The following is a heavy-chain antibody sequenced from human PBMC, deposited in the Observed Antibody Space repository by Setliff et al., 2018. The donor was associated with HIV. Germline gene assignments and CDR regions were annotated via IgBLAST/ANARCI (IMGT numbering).Heavy chain of an antibody. J-gene: IGHJ1*01. CDR1: GGSMTTHF. D-gene: IGHD3-3*01. CDR2: VYYSGST. CDR3: ARDISEGFFLERASEH. Sequence: SETLSLTCTVSGGSMTTHFWSWIRQPPGKGLEWIGSVYYSGSTNYNPSLKSLVTISLDTSENQLSLNLNSGTAADTAAYYCARDISEGFFLERASEHWSQGTLVTVS. V-gene: IGHV4-59*11.